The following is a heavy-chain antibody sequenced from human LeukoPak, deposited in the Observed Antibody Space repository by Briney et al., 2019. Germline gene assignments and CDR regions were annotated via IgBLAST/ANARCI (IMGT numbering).Heavy chain of an antibody. CDR3: ATEITPYYYMDV. J-gene: IGHJ6*03. CDR2: ISSSGSTI. Sequence: GGSLRLSCTASGFTFGDYAMSWVRQAPGKGLEWVSYISSSGSTIYYADSVKGRFTISRDNAKNSLYLQMNSLRADDTAVYYCATEITPYYYMDVWGKGTTVTVSS. V-gene: IGHV3-11*01. D-gene: IGHD5-24*01. CDR1: GFTFGDYA.